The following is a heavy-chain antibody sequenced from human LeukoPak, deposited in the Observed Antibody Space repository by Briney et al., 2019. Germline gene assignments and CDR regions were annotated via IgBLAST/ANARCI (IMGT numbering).Heavy chain of an antibody. CDR3: ARGDEQLVPGYYYMDV. Sequence: SETLSLTCTVSGYSISSGYYWGWIRQPPGKGLEWIGSIYHSGSTYYNPSLKSRVTISVDTSKNQFSLKLSSVTAADTAVYYCARGDEQLVPGYYYMDVWGKGTTVTVSS. CDR2: IYHSGST. V-gene: IGHV4-38-2*02. CDR1: GYSISSGYY. J-gene: IGHJ6*03. D-gene: IGHD6-6*01.